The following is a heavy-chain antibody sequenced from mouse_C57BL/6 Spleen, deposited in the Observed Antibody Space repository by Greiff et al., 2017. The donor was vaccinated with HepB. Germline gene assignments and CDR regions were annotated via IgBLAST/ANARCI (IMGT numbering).Heavy chain of an antibody. CDR2: IWSDGST. D-gene: IGHD2-4*01. V-gene: IGHV2-6-1*01. Sequence: VHLVESGPGLVAPSQSLSITCTVSGFSLTSYGVHWVRQPPGKGLEWLVVIWSDGSTTYNSALKSRLSISKDNSKSQVFLKMNSLQTDDTAMYYCARHAGDYDDAMDYWGQGTSVTVSS. J-gene: IGHJ4*01. CDR1: GFSLTSYG. CDR3: ARHAGDYDDAMDY.